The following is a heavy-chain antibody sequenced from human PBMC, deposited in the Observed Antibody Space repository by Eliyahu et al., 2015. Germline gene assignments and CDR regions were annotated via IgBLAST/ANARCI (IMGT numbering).Heavy chain of an antibody. CDR3: AREGYGGNFPLDY. V-gene: IGHV3-30-3*01. CDR1: GFTFSXXA. J-gene: IGHJ4*02. CDR2: ISYDGSNK. Sequence: QVQLVESGGGVVQPGRSLXLSCXXSGFTFSXXAMHWVRQAPGKGLEWVAVISYDGSNKYYADSVKGRFTISRDNSKNTLYLQMNSLRAEDTAVYYCAREGYGGNFPLDYWGQGTLVTVSS. D-gene: IGHD4-23*01.